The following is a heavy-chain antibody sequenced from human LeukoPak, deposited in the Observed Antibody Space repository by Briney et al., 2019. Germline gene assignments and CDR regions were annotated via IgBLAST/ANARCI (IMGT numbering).Heavy chain of an antibody. CDR3: ARDDYDILTGYYHTPFDY. CDR1: GDSVSSNSAA. CDR2: TYYRSKWYN. V-gene: IGHV6-1*01. Sequence: SQTLSLTCAISGDSVSSNSAAWNWIRQSPPRGLEWLGRTYYRSKWYNDYAVSVKSRITINPDTSKNQFSPQLNSVTPEDTAVYYCARDDYDILTGYYHTPFDYWGQGTLVTVSS. D-gene: IGHD3-9*01. J-gene: IGHJ4*02.